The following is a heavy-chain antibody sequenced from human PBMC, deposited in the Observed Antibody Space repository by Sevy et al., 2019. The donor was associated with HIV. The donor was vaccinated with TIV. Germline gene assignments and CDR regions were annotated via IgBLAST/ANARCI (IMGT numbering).Heavy chain of an antibody. CDR2: ISYDGSNK. Sequence: LTCAASGFTFSSYAMHWVRQAPGKGLEWEAVISYDGSNKYYADSVKGRFTISRDNSKNTLYLQMNSLRAEDTAVYYCAREVLIAAAGTRGVFDPWGQGTLVTVSS. CDR1: GFTFSSYA. J-gene: IGHJ5*02. V-gene: IGHV3-30-3*01. D-gene: IGHD6-13*01. CDR3: AREVLIAAAGTRGVFDP.